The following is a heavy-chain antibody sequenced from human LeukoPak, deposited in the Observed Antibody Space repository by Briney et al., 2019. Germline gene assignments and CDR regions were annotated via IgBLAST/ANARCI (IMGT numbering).Heavy chain of an antibody. J-gene: IGHJ4*02. D-gene: IGHD1-1*01. CDR2: INPDGSQK. V-gene: IGHV3-7*01. Sequence: TGGSLRLSCEASGFTFSGNWMSWVRQAPGKGLEWVASINPDGSQKFYVDSVKGRFAISRDNTKNSPYLHMNSLRAEDTAMYYCAKLLGTGTTYDSWGQGTRVTVSS. CDR1: GFTFSGNW. CDR3: AKLLGTGTTYDS.